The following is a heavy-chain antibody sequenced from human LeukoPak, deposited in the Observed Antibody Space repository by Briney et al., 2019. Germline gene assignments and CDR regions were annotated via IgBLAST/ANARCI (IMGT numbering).Heavy chain of an antibody. J-gene: IGHJ6*02. CDR3: TRDSGTAYAMDV. CDR2: ISGSGGST. D-gene: IGHD2-21*01. V-gene: IGHV3-23*01. Sequence: GVLRLSCAASGFTFSSYAMNWVRQAPGKGLEWVSAISGSGGSTYYADSVKGRFTISRDNSKNTLYLQMNSLRAEDTAVYYCTRDSGTAYAMDVWGQGTTVTVS. CDR1: GFTFSSYA.